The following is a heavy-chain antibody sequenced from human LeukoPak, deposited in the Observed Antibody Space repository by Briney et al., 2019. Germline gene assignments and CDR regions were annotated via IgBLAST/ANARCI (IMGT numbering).Heavy chain of an antibody. D-gene: IGHD6-13*01. V-gene: IGHV3-21*01. CDR2: ISSSSSYI. CDR3: ARDRSNIAASDGWFDP. J-gene: IGHJ5*02. Sequence: GGSLRLSCAASGFTFSSYSMNWVRQAPGKGLEWVSSISSSSSYIYYADSVKGRFTISRDNAKNSLYLQMNSLRAEDTAVYYCARDRSNIAASDGWFDPWGQGTLVTVSS. CDR1: GFTFSSYS.